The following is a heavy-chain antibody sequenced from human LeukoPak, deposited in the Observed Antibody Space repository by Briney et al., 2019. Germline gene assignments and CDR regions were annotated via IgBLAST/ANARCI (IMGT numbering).Heavy chain of an antibody. J-gene: IGHJ6*03. CDR2: INHSGST. CDR1: RGSFSGYY. V-gene: IGHV4-34*01. Sequence: SETLSLTCAVYRGSFSGYYWSWIRQLPGKGLEWVWQINHSGSTNYNPSLKSRVTISVDTSKNQFSLKLSSVTAADTAVYYCARFKRYCSGGSCYYYYYYMDVWGKGTTVTVSS. CDR3: ARFKRYCSGGSCYYYYYYMDV. D-gene: IGHD2-15*01.